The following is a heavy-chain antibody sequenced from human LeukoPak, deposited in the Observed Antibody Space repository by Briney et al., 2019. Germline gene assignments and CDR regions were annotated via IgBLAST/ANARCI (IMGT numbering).Heavy chain of an antibody. V-gene: IGHV1-24*01. CDR1: GYTLTELS. D-gene: IGHD3-22*01. CDR2: FDPEDGVT. CDR3: ATGEYYYDSSGYQD. Sequence: ASVKVSCKVSGYTLTELSMHWVRQAPGKGLEWMGGFDPEDGVTIYAQKFQGRVTMTEDTSTDTAYMELSSLRSEDTAVYYCATGEYYYDSSGYQDWGQGTLVTVSS. J-gene: IGHJ4*02.